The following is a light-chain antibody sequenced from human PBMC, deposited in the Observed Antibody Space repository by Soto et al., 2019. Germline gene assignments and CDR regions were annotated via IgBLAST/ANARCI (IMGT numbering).Light chain of an antibody. CDR3: QQYNSYPWT. CDR2: EVS. V-gene: IGKV1-5*01. Sequence: DIQMTQSPSTLSASVGDRVTITCRASQSISGWLAWYQQKPGKAPKLLIYEVSSLDSGVPSRFSGSGSGTEFTLAISSLQPDDFATYYCQQYNSYPWTFGQRTKVEIK. J-gene: IGKJ1*01. CDR1: QSISGW.